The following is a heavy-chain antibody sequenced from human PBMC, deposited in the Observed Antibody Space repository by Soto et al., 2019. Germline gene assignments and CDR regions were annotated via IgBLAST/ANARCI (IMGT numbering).Heavy chain of an antibody. J-gene: IGHJ2*01. V-gene: IGHV3-11*01. CDR3: ARDDEYSRSSHTCRGHFDL. CDR1: GFTFIDYY. CDR2: ISRSGGTI. D-gene: IGHD6-6*01. Sequence: QVQLVESGGGLVKPGGSLRLSCAASGFTFIDYYMSWIRQAPGQGLEWVSYISRSGGTIYYADSVKGRFIISRDNAKNSLHLEMNSLRTEDTAVYYWARDDEYSRSSHTCRGHFDLWGRGTQVTVSS.